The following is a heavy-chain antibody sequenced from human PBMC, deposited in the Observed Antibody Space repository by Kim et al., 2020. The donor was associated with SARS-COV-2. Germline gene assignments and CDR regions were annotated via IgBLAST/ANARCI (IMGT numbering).Heavy chain of an antibody. Sequence: GGSLRLSCAASGFTFSDYYMSWIRQAPGKGLEWVSYISSSSSYTNYADSVKRRFTISRDNAKNSLYLQMNSLRAEDTAVYYCARARDYYDSSGYYYGDYWGQGTLVTVSS. V-gene: IGHV3-11*05. CDR1: GFTFSDYY. CDR2: ISSSSSYT. D-gene: IGHD3-22*01. J-gene: IGHJ4*02. CDR3: ARARDYYDSSGYYYGDY.